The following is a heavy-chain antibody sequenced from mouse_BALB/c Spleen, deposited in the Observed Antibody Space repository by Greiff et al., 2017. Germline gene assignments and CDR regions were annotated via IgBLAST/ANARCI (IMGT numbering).Heavy chain of an antibody. CDR2: IWSGGST. D-gene: IGHD2-3*01. V-gene: IGHV2-2*02. Sequence: VQLQQSGPGLVQPSQSLSITCTVSGFSLTSYGVHWVRQSPGKGLEWLGVIWSGGSTDYNAAFISRLSISKDNSKSQVFFKMNSLQANDTAIYYCARIYDCYYNYFDYWGQGTTLTVAS. CDR3: ARIYDCYYNYFDY. CDR1: GFSLTSYG. J-gene: IGHJ2*01.